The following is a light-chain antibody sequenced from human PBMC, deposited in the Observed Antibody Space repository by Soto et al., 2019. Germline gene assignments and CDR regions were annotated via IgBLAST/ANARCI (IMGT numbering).Light chain of an antibody. J-gene: IGKJ1*01. V-gene: IGKV3-11*01. CDR3: QQRSNWPSWT. Sequence: EVVLTQSPATLSLSPGDRATLSCRASQRVSSYLAWYQQKPGQAPRLLIYDASNRAAGIPARFSGSGSGTDFTLTISSLQPEDFAVYYCQQRSNWPSWTFGQGTKVDIK. CDR1: QRVSSY. CDR2: DAS.